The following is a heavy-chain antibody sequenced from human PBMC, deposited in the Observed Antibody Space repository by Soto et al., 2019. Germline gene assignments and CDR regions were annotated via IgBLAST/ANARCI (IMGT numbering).Heavy chain of an antibody. CDR2: ISGSGGST. CDR1: GFTFSSYA. V-gene: IGHV3-23*01. J-gene: IGHJ5*02. D-gene: IGHD2-15*01. CDR3: AKVPQLCSGGSCYANWFDP. Sequence: GVSLRLSCAASGFTFSSYAMSWVRQAPGKGLEWVTAISGSGGSTYYADSVKGRFTISRDNSKNTLYLQMNSLRAEDTAVYYCAKVPQLCSGGSCYANWFDPWGQGTLVTVSS.